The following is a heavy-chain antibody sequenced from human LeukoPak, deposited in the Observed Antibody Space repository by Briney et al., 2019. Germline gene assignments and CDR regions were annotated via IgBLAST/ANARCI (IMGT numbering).Heavy chain of an antibody. Sequence: PGGSLRLSCAASGFTVSSNYISWVRQAPGKGLEWVSVIYSGGSTYYADSVKGRFTISRDNSKNTLYLQMNSLRAEDTAVYYCARDLYDSSGYYYYPWGQGTLVTVSS. CDR2: IYSGGST. V-gene: IGHV3-66*01. D-gene: IGHD3-22*01. CDR1: GFTVSSNY. CDR3: ARDLYDSSGYYYYP. J-gene: IGHJ5*02.